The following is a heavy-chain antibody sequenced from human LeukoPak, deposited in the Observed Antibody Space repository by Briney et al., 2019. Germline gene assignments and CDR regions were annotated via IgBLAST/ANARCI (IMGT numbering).Heavy chain of an antibody. CDR1: GNYW. J-gene: IGHJ4*02. D-gene: IGHD6-13*01. V-gene: IGHV3-74*01. Sequence: GGSLRLSCAASGNYWMHWVRQAPGKGLVWVSHINSDGSWTSYADSVKGRFTISRDNSKNTLYLQMSSLRAEDTAVYYCVKGIAAAGTSRLNDYWGQGTLVTVSS. CDR2: INSDGSWT. CDR3: VKGIAAAGTSRLNDY.